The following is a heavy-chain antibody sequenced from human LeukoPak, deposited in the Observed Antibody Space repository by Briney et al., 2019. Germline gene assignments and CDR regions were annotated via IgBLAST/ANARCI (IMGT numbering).Heavy chain of an antibody. CDR3: ARDAYYDRSGPYHGNWFDP. CDR1: GGSISSYY. CDR2: IYYSGST. D-gene: IGHD3-22*01. Sequence: SETLSLTCTVSGGSISSYYWSWIRQPPGKGLEWIGYIYYSGSTNYNPSLKSRVTISVDTSKNQFSLKLSSVTAADTAVYYCARDAYYDRSGPYHGNWFDPWGQGTLVTVSS. V-gene: IGHV4-59*01. J-gene: IGHJ5*02.